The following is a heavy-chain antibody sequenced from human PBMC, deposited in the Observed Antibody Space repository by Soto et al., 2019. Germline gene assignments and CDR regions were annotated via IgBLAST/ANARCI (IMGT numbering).Heavy chain of an antibody. CDR1: GFTFSNAW. J-gene: IGHJ3*02. CDR3: TTAGSYRSYYAFDI. CDR2: IKSKTDGGTT. D-gene: IGHD1-26*01. V-gene: IGHV3-15*01. Sequence: GGSLRLSCAASGFTFSNAWMSWVRQAPGKGLEWVGRIKSKTDGGTTDYAAPVKGRFTISRDDSKNTLYLQMNSLKTEDTAVYYCTTAGSYRSYYAFDIWGQGTMVTVSS.